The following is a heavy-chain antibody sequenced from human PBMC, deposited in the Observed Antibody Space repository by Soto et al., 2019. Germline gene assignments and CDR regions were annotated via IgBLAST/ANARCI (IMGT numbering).Heavy chain of an antibody. J-gene: IGHJ5*02. D-gene: IGHD3-10*01. V-gene: IGHV1-8*01. Sequence: GASVKVSCKASGYTFTSYDINWVRQATGQGLEWMGWMNPNSGNTGYAQKFQGRVTMTRNTSISTAYMELSSLRSEDTAVYYCARVQNTILWFGEPLLFDPWGQGTLVTVSS. CDR1: GYTFTSYD. CDR3: ARVQNTILWFGEPLLFDP. CDR2: MNPNSGNT.